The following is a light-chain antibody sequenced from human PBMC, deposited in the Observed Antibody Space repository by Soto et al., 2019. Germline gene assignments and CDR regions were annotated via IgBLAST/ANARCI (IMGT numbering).Light chain of an antibody. Sequence: QPVLTQSPSASASRGASVTLTCTLSSGQSTYAIAWHQQQPGKSPRYLMKINIDGSHNKGDGIPDRFSGSSSGTERYLTISSLQSEDEADYYCQTWGPVVFGGGTKLTVL. V-gene: IGLV4-69*01. J-gene: IGLJ2*01. CDR3: QTWGPVV. CDR2: INIDGSH. CDR1: SGQSTYA.